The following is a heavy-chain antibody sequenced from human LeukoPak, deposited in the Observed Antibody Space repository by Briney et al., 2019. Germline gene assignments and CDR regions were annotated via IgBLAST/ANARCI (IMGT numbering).Heavy chain of an antibody. CDR1: GFTFSSHW. D-gene: IGHD3-16*01. Sequence: GGSLRLSCAASGFTFSSHWMAWVRQAPGQGLEWVANIKHNGDELNYVDSVEDRFTISRDNAKNSLYLHMNSLRADDTAVYYCARELRTFDSWGQGTLVTVSS. CDR3: ARELRTFDS. V-gene: IGHV3-7*01. J-gene: IGHJ4*02. CDR2: IKHNGDEL.